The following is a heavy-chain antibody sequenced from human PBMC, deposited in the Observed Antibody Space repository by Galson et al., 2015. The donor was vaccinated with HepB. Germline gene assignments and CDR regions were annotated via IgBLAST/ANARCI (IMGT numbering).Heavy chain of an antibody. V-gene: IGHV1-69*04. CDR3: ARDPPTVTTSRLRDY. J-gene: IGHJ4*02. Sequence: SVKVSCKASGGTFSSYAISWVRQAPGQGLEWMGRIIPILGIANYAQKFQGRVTITADKSTSTAYMELSSLRSEDTAVYYCARDPPTVTTSRLRDYWGQGTLVTVSS. CDR1: GGTFSSYA. CDR2: IIPILGIA. D-gene: IGHD4-17*01.